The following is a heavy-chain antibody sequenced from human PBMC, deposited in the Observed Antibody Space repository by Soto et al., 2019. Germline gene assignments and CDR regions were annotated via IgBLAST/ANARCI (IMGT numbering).Heavy chain of an antibody. D-gene: IGHD3-10*01. J-gene: IGHJ6*02. CDR1: GGSFSGYY. CDR2: INHSGST. Sequence: QVQLQQWGAGLLKPSETLSLTCAVYGGSFSGYYWSWIRQPPGKGLEWIGEINHSGSTNYNPSLKSRVTLSVDTSKNQFSLKLSSVTAADTAVYYCARGDGGSGSYYRYYYGMDVWGQGTTVTVSS. V-gene: IGHV4-34*01. CDR3: ARGDGGSGSYYRYYYGMDV.